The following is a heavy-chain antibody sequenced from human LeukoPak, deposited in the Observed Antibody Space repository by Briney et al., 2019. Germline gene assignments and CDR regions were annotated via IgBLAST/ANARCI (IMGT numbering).Heavy chain of an antibody. V-gene: IGHV4-59*12. Sequence: SETLSLTCTVSDGSISTSFWSWIRQPPGKRLEWIGYVYYSGNTDYNPSLRSRVITSIDTSKKQFSLKLSSVTAADTAVYYCARDRWEQWLVDYWGQGTLVTVSS. J-gene: IGHJ4*02. CDR2: VYYSGNT. CDR1: DGSISTSF. D-gene: IGHD6-19*01. CDR3: ARDRWEQWLVDY.